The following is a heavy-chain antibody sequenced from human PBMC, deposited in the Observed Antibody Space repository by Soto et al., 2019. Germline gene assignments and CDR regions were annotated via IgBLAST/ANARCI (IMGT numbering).Heavy chain of an antibody. Sequence: GGSLRLSCAASGFTFSSYAMSWVRQAPGKGLEWVSAISGSGGSTYYADSVKGRFTISRDNSKNTLYLQMNSLRAEDTVVYYCAKVSGWTRGAFDIWGQGTMVTVSS. CDR1: GFTFSSYA. D-gene: IGHD6-19*01. V-gene: IGHV3-23*01. CDR2: ISGSGGST. J-gene: IGHJ3*02. CDR3: AKVSGWTRGAFDI.